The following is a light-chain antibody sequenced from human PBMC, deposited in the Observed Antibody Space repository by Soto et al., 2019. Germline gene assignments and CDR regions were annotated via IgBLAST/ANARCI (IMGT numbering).Light chain of an antibody. V-gene: IGKV1-5*01. CDR2: DAS. J-gene: IGKJ1*01. CDR1: QSISVW. CDR3: QQYKSYSWT. Sequence: DIQMNQSPSTLSASVGERVTITCRASQSISVWMAWYQQKPGRAPKLLIYDASNLESGVPSRFSGSGSGTEFTLAISSLQPDDFATYYCQQYKSYSWTFGQGTKVEIK.